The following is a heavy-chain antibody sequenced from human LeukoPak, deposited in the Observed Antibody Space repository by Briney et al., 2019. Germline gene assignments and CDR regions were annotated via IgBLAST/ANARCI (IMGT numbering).Heavy chain of an antibody. CDR1: GYRFTSYW. CDR2: IYPGDSDT. D-gene: IGHD6-19*01. V-gene: IGHV5-51*01. Sequence: GESLKISCKGSGYRFTSYWIGWVRQMPGKRLEWMGIIYPGDSDTRYSPSFQGHVTISADKAISTTYLHWSSLKASDTAMYYCATPRAVTGEFDYWGQGTLVTVSS. J-gene: IGHJ4*02. CDR3: ATPRAVTGEFDY.